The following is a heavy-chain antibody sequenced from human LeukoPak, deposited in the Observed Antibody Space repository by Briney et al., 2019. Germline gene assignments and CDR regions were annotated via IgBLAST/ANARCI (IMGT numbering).Heavy chain of an antibody. Sequence: GGSLRLSCAASGFTFGDYPIHWVRQAPGEGLEWVALILYDGSGQYYADSVKGRFTISRDNSKNTVSLQMNSLRAEDTAVYYCARANYGSGLDYWGQGTLVTVSS. CDR2: ILYDGSGQ. CDR3: ARANYGSGLDY. V-gene: IGHV3-30*01. CDR1: GFTFGDYP. D-gene: IGHD3-10*01. J-gene: IGHJ4*02.